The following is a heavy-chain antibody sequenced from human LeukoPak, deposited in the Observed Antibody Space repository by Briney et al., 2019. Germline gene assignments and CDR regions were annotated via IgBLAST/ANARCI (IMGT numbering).Heavy chain of an antibody. D-gene: IGHD6-13*01. CDR3: ARSGRSSSWPIFDY. Sequence: SETLSLTCTVSGGSISSGGYYWSWIRQHPGKGLEWIGYIHYSGSTYYNPSLKSRVTISADTSKNQFSLKLSSVTAADTAVYYCARSGRSSSWPIFDYWGQGTLVTVSS. CDR1: GGSISSGGYY. CDR2: IHYSGST. V-gene: IGHV4-31*03. J-gene: IGHJ4*02.